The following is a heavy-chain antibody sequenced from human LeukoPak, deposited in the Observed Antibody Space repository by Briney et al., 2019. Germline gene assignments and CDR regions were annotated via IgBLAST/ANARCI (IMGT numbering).Heavy chain of an antibody. CDR3: WTRGFMDV. D-gene: IGHD3/OR15-3a*01. CDR2: IKEDGSKK. Sequence: GGSLRLSCAASGFTFSSYSMNWVRQAPGEGLEWVANIKEDGSKKNYVDSVKGRFTISRDNAKNSLYLQMNSLRAEDTAVYYCWTRGFMDVWGKGTTVTVSS. J-gene: IGHJ6*03. CDR1: GFTFSSYS. V-gene: IGHV3-7*01.